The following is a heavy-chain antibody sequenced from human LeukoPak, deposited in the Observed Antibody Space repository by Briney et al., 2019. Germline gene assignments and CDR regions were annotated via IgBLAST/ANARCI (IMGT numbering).Heavy chain of an antibody. D-gene: IGHD6-19*01. J-gene: IGHJ4*02. CDR2: INHSGST. V-gene: IGHV4-34*01. Sequence: PSETLSLTCAVYGGSFSGYYWSWIRQPPGKGLEWIGEINHSGSTNYNPSLKSRATISVDTSKNQFSLKLSSVTAADTAVYYCARGRRYSSGWTREYYFDYWGQGTLVTVSS. CDR3: ARGRRYSSGWTREYYFDY. CDR1: GGSFSGYY.